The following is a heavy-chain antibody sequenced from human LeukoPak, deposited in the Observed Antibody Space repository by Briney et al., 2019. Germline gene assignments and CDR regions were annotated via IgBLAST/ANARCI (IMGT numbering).Heavy chain of an antibody. CDR2: INHSGNA. Sequence: SETPSPTCSVSGGSFSRYYWTWIPQAPGKGLEWIGEINHSGNANYNPSLTSRVTISLDLSENHFSLKLTSVTAADAAVYYCARGQGTVTTHWGQGTLVTVSS. CDR1: GGSFSRYY. D-gene: IGHD4-17*01. V-gene: IGHV4-34*01. J-gene: IGHJ4*02. CDR3: ARGQGTVTTH.